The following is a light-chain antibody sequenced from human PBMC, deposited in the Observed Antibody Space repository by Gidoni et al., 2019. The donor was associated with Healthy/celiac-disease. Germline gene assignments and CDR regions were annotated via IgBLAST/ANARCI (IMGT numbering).Light chain of an antibody. J-gene: IGKJ1*01. CDR3: MQALQTSWT. CDR1: PSLLHSNGYNY. Sequence: DLVMTPSPLSLPVTPGEPASISCRSSPSLLHSNGYNYLDWYLQKPGQSPQLLIYLGYNRASGVPDRFSGSGSGTDFTLKISRVEAEDVGVYYCMQALQTSWTFGQGTKVEIK. CDR2: LGY. V-gene: IGKV2-28*01.